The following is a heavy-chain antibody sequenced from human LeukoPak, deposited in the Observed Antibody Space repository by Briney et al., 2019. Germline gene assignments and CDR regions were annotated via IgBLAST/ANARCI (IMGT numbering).Heavy chain of an antibody. CDR1: GYTFTGYY. CDR2: INPNSGGT. Sequence: ASVKVSCKASGYTFTGYYTHWVRQAPGQGLEWMGWINPNSGGTNYAQKFQGRVTISVDTSKNQFSLKLSSVTAADTAVYYCARGGDSGYAYGMDVWGQGTTVTVSS. J-gene: IGHJ6*02. D-gene: IGHD5-12*01. CDR3: ARGGDSGYAYGMDV. V-gene: IGHV1-2*02.